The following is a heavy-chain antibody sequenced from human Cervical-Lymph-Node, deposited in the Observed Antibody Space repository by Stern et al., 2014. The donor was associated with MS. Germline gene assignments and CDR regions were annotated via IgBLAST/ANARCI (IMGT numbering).Heavy chain of an antibody. J-gene: IGHJ6*02. Sequence: QMQLVQSGAEVKKPGASVKVSCKASGYTFTSYYMHWVRQAPGQGLEWMGIINPTGGSTRYAQKFQGRLTMTRDTSTSTVYMELSSLRSDDTAVYYCAREVTGHRLGMMDVWGQGTTVTVSS. D-gene: IGHD2-21*02. CDR1: GYTFTSYY. CDR2: INPTGGST. CDR3: AREVTGHRLGMMDV. V-gene: IGHV1-46*01.